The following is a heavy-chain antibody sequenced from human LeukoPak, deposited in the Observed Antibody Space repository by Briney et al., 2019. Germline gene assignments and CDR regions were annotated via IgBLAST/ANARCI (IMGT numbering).Heavy chain of an antibody. J-gene: IGHJ4*02. D-gene: IGHD6-13*01. V-gene: IGHV3-23*01. CDR3: AKDSPYSSYFAF. Sequence: GGSLRLSCAASGFTFSSYAMSWVRQAPGKGLEWVSSISGSADSTYYADSVKGRFTISRDNSKSTLYLQMNSLRPDDTAVYYCAKDSPYSSYFAFWGQGTLVTVSS. CDR2: ISGSADST. CDR1: GFTFSSYA.